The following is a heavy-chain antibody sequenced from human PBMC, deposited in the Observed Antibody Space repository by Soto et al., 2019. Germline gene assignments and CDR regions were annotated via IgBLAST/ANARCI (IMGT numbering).Heavy chain of an antibody. J-gene: IGHJ4*02. CDR1: GYMFTGNY. CDR3: APHYPDSSGYFDH. Sequence: ASVKVSCKASGYMFTGNYMHWVRQVPGQGLEYMGWINPNSGATNYAQKFQGRVTMTWDTSISTAYVELSRLRSDDTAVYYCAPHYPDSSGYFDHWGQGTLVTVSS. CDR2: INPNSGAT. D-gene: IGHD3-22*01. V-gene: IGHV1-2*02.